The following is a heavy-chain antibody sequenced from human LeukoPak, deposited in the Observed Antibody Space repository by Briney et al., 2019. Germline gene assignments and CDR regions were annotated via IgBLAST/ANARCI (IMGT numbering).Heavy chain of an antibody. CDR1: GFTLRSYW. D-gene: IGHD2-2*01. CDR2: INSDGSIR. Sequence: SGGSLRLSCAASGFTLRSYWMHWFRQAPGERLVWVSRINSDGSIRSYADSVEGRFTISRDNAENTLYLQLNSLRVEDTAVYFCARVTASWHPYVDYWGQGTLATVSS. CDR3: ARVTASWHPYVDY. V-gene: IGHV3-74*01. J-gene: IGHJ4*02.